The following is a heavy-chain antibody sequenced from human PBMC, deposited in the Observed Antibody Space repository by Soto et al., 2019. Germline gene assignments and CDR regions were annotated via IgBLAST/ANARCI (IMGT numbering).Heavy chain of an antibody. V-gene: IGHV1-18*01. D-gene: IGHD3-22*01. J-gene: IGHJ4*02. CDR1: GYTFTSYG. Sequence: QVQLVQSGAEVKKPGASVKVSCKASGYTFTSYGISWVRQAPGQGLEWMGWISAYNGNTNYAQKLQGRVTMTTDTSTSTAYMERRRLRSDDTAVYYCAGGPPRDYYDSSGYYEDYWGQGTLVTVSS. CDR3: AGGPPRDYYDSSGYYEDY. CDR2: ISAYNGNT.